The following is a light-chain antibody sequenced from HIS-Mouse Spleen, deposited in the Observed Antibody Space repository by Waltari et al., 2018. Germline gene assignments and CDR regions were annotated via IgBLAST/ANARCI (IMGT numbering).Light chain of an antibody. CDR2: RNN. V-gene: IGLV1-47*01. J-gene: IGLJ3*02. CDR3: AAWDDSLSGPV. CDR1: SSNIGSNY. Sequence: QSVLTQPPSASGTPGQRVTISCSGSSSNIGSNYVYWYQQLPGTAPKLLTYRNNPRPSRVPDRFSGSKSGTSASLAISGLRSEDEADYYCAAWDDSLSGPVFGGGTKLTVL.